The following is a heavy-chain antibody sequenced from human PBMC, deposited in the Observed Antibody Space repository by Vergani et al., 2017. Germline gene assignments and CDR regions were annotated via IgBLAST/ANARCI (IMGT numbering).Heavy chain of an antibody. V-gene: IGHV1-2*02. J-gene: IGHJ4*02. Sequence: QVQLVESGGGVVQPGASVKVSCKASGYTFTGYYMHWVRQAPGQGLEWMGWINPNSGGTNYAQKFQGRVTMTRDTSISTAYMELSRLRSDDTAVYYCARGGYCGVDCYDYWGQGTLVTVSS. CDR1: GYTFTGYY. CDR3: ARGGYCGVDCYDY. CDR2: INPNSGGT. D-gene: IGHD2-21*01.